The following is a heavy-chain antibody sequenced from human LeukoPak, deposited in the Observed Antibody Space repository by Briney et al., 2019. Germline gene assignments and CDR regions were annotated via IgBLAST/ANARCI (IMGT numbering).Heavy chain of an antibody. D-gene: IGHD1-1*01. CDR2: IYDSGST. CDR3: ARVGGTNYYYYGMDV. V-gene: IGHV4-59*01. J-gene: IGHJ6*02. CDR1: GGSFSGYY. Sequence: SETLSLTCAVYGGSFSGYYWSWIRQPPGKGLEWIGYIYDSGSTNYNPSLKSRVTISVDTSKNQFSLKLSSVTAADTAVYYCARVGGTNYYYYGMDVWGQGTTVTVSS.